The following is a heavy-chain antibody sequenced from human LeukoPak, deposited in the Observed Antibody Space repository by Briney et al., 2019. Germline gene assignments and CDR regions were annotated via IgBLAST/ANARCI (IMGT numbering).Heavy chain of an antibody. Sequence: SETLSLTCAVSGGSISSSNWWSWVRQPPGKGLEWIGEISHSGITNYNPSLKSRVTISADKSKNQFSLKLNSVTAADTAVYYCARWGTYWGQGILVTASS. V-gene: IGHV4-4*02. D-gene: IGHD3-16*01. CDR2: ISHSGIT. J-gene: IGHJ4*02. CDR1: GGSISSSNW. CDR3: ARWGTY.